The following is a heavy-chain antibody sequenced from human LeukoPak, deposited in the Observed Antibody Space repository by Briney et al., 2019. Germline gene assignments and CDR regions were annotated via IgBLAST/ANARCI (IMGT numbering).Heavy chain of an antibody. CDR3: ARARTSRSWASAPLDS. Sequence: SDTLSLTCDVSGYSISGSNRWGWIRQSPGKGLEWIGYIYHRGTTYSNPSLRSRVTMSVDTSKKQFSLNLTSVTAVDTAVYYCARARTSRSWASAPLDSWGQGTLVTVSS. D-gene: IGHD6-13*01. CDR2: IYHRGTT. CDR1: GYSISGSNR. J-gene: IGHJ4*02. V-gene: IGHV4-28*03.